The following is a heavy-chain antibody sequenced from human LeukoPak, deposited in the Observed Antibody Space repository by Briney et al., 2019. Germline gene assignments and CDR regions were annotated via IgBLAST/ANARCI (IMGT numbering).Heavy chain of an antibody. D-gene: IGHD2-2*02. CDR3: ARDLGYCSSTSCYNRWFDP. Sequence: GGSLRLSCAASGFTFSSYSINWVRQAPGKGLEWVSSISSSGTDVYYADSVKGRFTISRDNAKNALYLQINTVRVEDTAGYYCARDLGYCSSTSCYNRWFDPWGQGTLVTVSS. CDR1: GFTFSSYS. V-gene: IGHV3-21*01. J-gene: IGHJ5*02. CDR2: ISSSGTDV.